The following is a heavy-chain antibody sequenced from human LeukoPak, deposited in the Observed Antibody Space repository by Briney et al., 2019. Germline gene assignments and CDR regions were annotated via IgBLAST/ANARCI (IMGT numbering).Heavy chain of an antibody. D-gene: IGHD6-13*01. Sequence: ASVKVSCKVSGYTLTELSMHWVPQAPGKGLEWMGGFDPEDGETIYAQKFQGRVTMTEDTSTDTAYMELSSLRSEDTAVYYCATDGYSSSWYFDYWGQGTLVTVSS. V-gene: IGHV1-24*01. CDR1: GYTLTELS. CDR2: FDPEDGET. CDR3: ATDGYSSSWYFDY. J-gene: IGHJ4*02.